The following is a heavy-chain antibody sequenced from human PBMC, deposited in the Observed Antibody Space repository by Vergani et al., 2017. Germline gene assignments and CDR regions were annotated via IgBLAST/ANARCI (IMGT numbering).Heavy chain of an antibody. V-gene: IGHV1-58*01. CDR1: GFTFTSSA. D-gene: IGHD1-1*01. CDR3: AAAVLERSLLFDY. J-gene: IGHJ4*02. CDR2: IVVGSGNT. Sequence: QLVQSGPEVKKPGTSVKVSCKASGFTFTSSAVQWVRQARGQRLEWIGWIVVGSGNTNYAQKFQERVTITRDMSTSTAYMELSSLRSEDTAVYYCAAAVLERSLLFDYWGQGTLVTVSS.